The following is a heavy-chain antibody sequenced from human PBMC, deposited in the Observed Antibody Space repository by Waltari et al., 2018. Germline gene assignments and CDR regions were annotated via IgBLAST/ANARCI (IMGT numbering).Heavy chain of an antibody. CDR3: AREGEYQLPREIYYYYYMDV. CDR1: GGSISSGSYY. Sequence: QVQLQESGPGLVKPSQTLSLTCTVSGGSISSGSYYWSWIRQPAGKGLEWIGRIYTSGSTNYNPSLKSRVTISVDTSKNQFSLKLSSVTAADTAVYYCAREGEYQLPREIYYYYYMDVWGKGTTVTVSS. V-gene: IGHV4-61*02. D-gene: IGHD2-2*01. J-gene: IGHJ6*03. CDR2: IYTSGST.